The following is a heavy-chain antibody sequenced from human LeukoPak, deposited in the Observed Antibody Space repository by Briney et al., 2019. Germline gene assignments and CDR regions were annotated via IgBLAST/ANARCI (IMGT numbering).Heavy chain of an antibody. CDR3: ARARDSNYVGSNWLDP. J-gene: IGHJ5*02. CDR1: GYTFTGYY. CDR2: INPNSGGT. V-gene: IGHV1-2*02. D-gene: IGHD4-11*01. Sequence: ASVKVSCKASGYTFTGYYMHWVRQAPGQGLEWMGWINPNSGGTNYAQKFQGRVTMTRDTSISTAYMELSRLRSDDTAVYYCARARDSNYVGSNWLDPWGQGTLVTVSS.